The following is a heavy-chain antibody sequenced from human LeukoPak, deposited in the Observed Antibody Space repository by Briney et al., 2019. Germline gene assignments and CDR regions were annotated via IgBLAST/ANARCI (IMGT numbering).Heavy chain of an antibody. Sequence: PSETLSLTCTVSGGSVSSYYWSWIRQPPGKGLEWIGYIYYSGSTNYNPSLKSRVTISVDTSKNQFSLKLSSVTAADTAVYYCARVSGNYDYYYMDVSGKGTTVTVSS. D-gene: IGHD1-20*01. J-gene: IGHJ6*03. V-gene: IGHV4-59*02. CDR3: ARVSGNYDYYYMDV. CDR1: GGSVSSYY. CDR2: IYYSGST.